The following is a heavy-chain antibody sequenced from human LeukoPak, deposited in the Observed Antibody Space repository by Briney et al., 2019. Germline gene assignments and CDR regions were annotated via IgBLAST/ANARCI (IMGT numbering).Heavy chain of an antibody. CDR3: AREQRWSFDS. J-gene: IGHJ4*01. CDR1: GFTFSTYW. CDR2: INQDGGTE. V-gene: IGHV3-7*01. Sequence: PGGSLRLSCAASGFTFSTYWMSWVRQAPGKGLEWVANINQDGGTEYYVDSVKGRFTISRDNARNSLYLQMNSLRADDTGIYYCAREQRWSFDSWGHGTLVTVSS. D-gene: IGHD4-23*01.